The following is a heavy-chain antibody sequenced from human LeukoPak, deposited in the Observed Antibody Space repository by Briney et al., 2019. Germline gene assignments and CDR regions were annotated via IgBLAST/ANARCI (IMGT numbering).Heavy chain of an antibody. CDR1: GFSISLGYY. Sequence: PSETLSLTCDVSGFSISLGYYWVWIPQPAGQGLEWIGSIHPSGTTFYNSSLNSRITMTIDAPKNQFSLRLSLVTAVDTAVYFCATERERRITDWGQGTLVTVSS. CDR3: ATERERRITD. CDR2: IHPSGTT. D-gene: IGHD1-1*01. V-gene: IGHV4-38-2*02. J-gene: IGHJ4*02.